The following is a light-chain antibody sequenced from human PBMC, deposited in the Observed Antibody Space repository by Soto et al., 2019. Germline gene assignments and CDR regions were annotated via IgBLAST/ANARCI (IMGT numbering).Light chain of an antibody. CDR2: AAS. CDR1: QSISSY. CDR3: QQSYITPPT. Sequence: DIQMTQSPSSLSASVGDRVTITCRASQSISSYLNWYQQKPGKAPKLLIYAASSLQSGVPSRFSGSGSGTDFTLTISSLQPEDFATYYCQQSYITPPTFGQGTKVVFK. V-gene: IGKV1-39*01. J-gene: IGKJ1*01.